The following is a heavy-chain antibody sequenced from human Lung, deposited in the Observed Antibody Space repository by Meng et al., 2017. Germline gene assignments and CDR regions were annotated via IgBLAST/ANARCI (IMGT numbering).Heavy chain of an antibody. Sequence: QVQLVHVGPERKRAGGSVQLSCKPSGYTFAAFWIHCLRQAPGQGLEWMGRIDPNNDHTQYAQNFQGRVNMTSDTSISTVYMELNGLSSDDTAVYYCARDEDISAAGKLFGDYWGQGTLVTVSS. CDR3: ARDEDISAAGKLFGDY. CDR2: IDPNNDHT. CDR1: GYTFAAFW. D-gene: IGHD6-13*01. J-gene: IGHJ4*02. V-gene: IGHV1-2*06.